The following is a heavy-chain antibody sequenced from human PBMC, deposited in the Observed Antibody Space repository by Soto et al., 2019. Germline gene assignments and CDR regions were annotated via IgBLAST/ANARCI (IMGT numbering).Heavy chain of an antibody. Sequence: QVQLVQSGAEVKKPGASVKVSCKASGYTFTSYDINWVRQATGQGLEWMGWMNPNTGNTGYAQKFQGRVTMTRNTSISTAYMELSSLRSEDTAVYYCASFALSGSYYYYFYYGMDVWGQGTTVTVSS. CDR3: ASFALSGSYYYYFYYGMDV. J-gene: IGHJ6*02. CDR2: MNPNTGNT. V-gene: IGHV1-8*01. D-gene: IGHD1-26*01. CDR1: GYTFTSYD.